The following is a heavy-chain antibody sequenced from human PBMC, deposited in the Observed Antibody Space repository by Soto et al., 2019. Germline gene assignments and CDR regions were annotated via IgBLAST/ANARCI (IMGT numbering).Heavy chain of an antibody. D-gene: IGHD6-6*01. J-gene: IGHJ5*02. CDR1: GGSISSSSYY. Sequence: SETLSLTCIVSGGSISSSSYYWGWIRQPPGKGLEWIGSIYYSGSTYYNPSLKSRVTISVDTSKNQFSLKLSSVTAADTAVFYCERHRARNWFDPWGQGTLVPVYS. CDR2: IYYSGST. V-gene: IGHV4-39*01. CDR3: ERHRARNWFDP.